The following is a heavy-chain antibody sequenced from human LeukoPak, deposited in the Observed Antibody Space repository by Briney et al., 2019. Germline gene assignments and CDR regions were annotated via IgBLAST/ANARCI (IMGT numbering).Heavy chain of an antibody. CDR3: ARSYGDYGAWGDYYYMDV. Sequence: SETLSLTCAVYGGSFSGYYWSWLRQPPGEVLERIGEYNHSGSTNYNPTLKSRVTISVDTSKNQFSLKLSSVTAADTAVYYCARSYGDYGAWGDYYYMDVWGKGTTVTVSS. V-gene: IGHV4-34*01. D-gene: IGHD4-17*01. CDR2: YNHSGST. J-gene: IGHJ6*03. CDR1: GGSFSGYY.